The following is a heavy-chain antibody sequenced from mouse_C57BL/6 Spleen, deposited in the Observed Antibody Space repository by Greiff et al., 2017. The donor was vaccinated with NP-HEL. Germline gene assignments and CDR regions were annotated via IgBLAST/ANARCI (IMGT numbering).Heavy chain of an antibody. Sequence: VHLVESGPGLVQPSQSLSITCTVSGFSLTSYGVHWVRQSPGKGLEWLGVIWSGGSTDYNAAFISRLSISKDNSKSQVFFKMNSLQADDTAIYYCARYDGYYGRYFDVWGTGTTVTVSS. J-gene: IGHJ1*03. V-gene: IGHV2-2*01. CDR3: ARYDGYYGRYFDV. CDR1: GFSLTSYG. CDR2: IWSGGST. D-gene: IGHD2-3*01.